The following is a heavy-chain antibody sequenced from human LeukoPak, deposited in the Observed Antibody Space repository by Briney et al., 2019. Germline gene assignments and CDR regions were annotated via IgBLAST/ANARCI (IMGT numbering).Heavy chain of an antibody. J-gene: IGHJ3*02. CDR3: AREGQLRATHDAFDI. V-gene: IGHV4-59*01. D-gene: IGHD1-26*01. CDR2: IYYSGST. CDR1: GGSISSYY. Sequence: SETLSLTCTVSGGSISSYYWSWIRQPPGKGLEWIGYIYYSGSTNYNPSLKSRVTISVDTSKNQFSLKLSSVTAADTAVYYCAREGQLRATHDAFDIWGQETMVTVSS.